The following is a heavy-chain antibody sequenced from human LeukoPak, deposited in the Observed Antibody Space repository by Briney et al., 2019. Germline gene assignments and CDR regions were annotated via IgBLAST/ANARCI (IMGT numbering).Heavy chain of an antibody. CDR2: IGSSGGT. CDR3: AKVASGADY. Sequence: GGSLRLSCAASGFTFNSYVMAWVRQAPGRGLDWVSSIGSSGGTSYPDFVKGRFTISRDNSKNTLYLQMNSLRAEDTAIYYCAKVASGADYWGQGTLVTVSS. D-gene: IGHD6-19*01. V-gene: IGHV3-23*01. J-gene: IGHJ4*02. CDR1: GFTFNSYV.